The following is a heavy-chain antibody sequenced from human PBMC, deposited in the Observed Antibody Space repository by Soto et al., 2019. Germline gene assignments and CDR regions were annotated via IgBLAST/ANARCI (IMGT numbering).Heavy chain of an antibody. D-gene: IGHD1-26*01. CDR2: ISYDGSNK. Sequence: QVQLVESGGGVVQPGRSLRLSCAASGFTFSSYGMHWVRQAPGKGLEWVAVISYDGSNKYYADSVKGRFTISRDNSKNTLYLQMNSLRAEDTAVYYCAKAPPHSGCYNYYYGMDVWGQGTTVTVSS. CDR3: AKAPPHSGCYNYYYGMDV. J-gene: IGHJ6*02. V-gene: IGHV3-30*18. CDR1: GFTFSSYG.